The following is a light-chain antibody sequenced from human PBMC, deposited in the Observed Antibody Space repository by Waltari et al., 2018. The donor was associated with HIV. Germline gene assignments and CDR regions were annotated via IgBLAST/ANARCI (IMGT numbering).Light chain of an antibody. Sequence: DTQLTQPPSSVSPSVGDRVTLTCRATQDITTCFAWYRQKTRKAPKSLIYAASSLQSGVPSRFSGSGSGTDFTHSICSLPPEDDATYVCQQAKSFPITFSQGTRVEIK. V-gene: IGKV1D-12*01. CDR1: QDITTC. J-gene: IGKJ5*01. CDR3: QQAKSFPIT. CDR2: AAS.